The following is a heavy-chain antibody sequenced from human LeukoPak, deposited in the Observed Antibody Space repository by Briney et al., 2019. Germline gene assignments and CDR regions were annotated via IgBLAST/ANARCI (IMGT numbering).Heavy chain of an antibody. CDR3: ARSPPHSKLRFDP. V-gene: IGHV3-23*01. J-gene: IGHJ5*02. Sequence: GGSLRLSCAASGFTFSSYAMSWVRQAPGKGLEWVSVISAGGRITYYADSVKGRFTISRDNAKNSLYLQMNSLRDEDTAVYYCARSPPHSKLRFDPWGQGTLVTVSS. CDR2: ISAGGRIT. CDR1: GFTFSSYA. D-gene: IGHD6-13*01.